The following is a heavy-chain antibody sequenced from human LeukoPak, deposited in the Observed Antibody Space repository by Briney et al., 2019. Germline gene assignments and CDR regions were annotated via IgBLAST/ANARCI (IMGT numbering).Heavy chain of an antibody. D-gene: IGHD3-3*01. CDR3: ARTYDFWSGRTYFDY. V-gene: IGHV1-46*01. J-gene: IGHJ4*02. CDR2: INPSGGST. Sequence: ASVKVSCKASGGTFSSFAINWVRQAPGQGLEWMGIINPSGGSTSYAQKFQGRVTMTRDMSTSTVYMELSSLRSEDTAVYYCARTYDFWSGRTYFDYWGQGTLVTVSS. CDR1: GGTFSSFA.